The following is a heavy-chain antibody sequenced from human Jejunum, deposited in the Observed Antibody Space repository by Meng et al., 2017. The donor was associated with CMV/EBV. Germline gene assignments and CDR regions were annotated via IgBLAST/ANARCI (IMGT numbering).Heavy chain of an antibody. J-gene: IGHJ6*02. V-gene: IGHV3-7*01. Sequence: RHDPGKGLEWVANIKRDGSEKYYLDSVKGRFSISRDNAKNSLYLQMDSLRVEDTAVYYCAKVLRTPQRGSNTIWSKIPYYYGMDVWGQGTTVTVSS. CDR2: IKRDGSEK. D-gene: IGHD1-1*01. CDR3: AKVLRTPQRGSNTIWSKIPYYYGMDV.